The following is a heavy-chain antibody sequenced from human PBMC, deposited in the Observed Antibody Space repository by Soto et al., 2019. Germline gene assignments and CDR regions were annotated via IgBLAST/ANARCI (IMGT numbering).Heavy chain of an antibody. CDR1: GFTFSSYW. CDR2: INSDGSST. J-gene: IGHJ5*02. Sequence: GSLRLSCAASGFTFSSYWMHWVRQAPGKGLVWVSRINSDGSSTSYADSVKGRFTISRDNAKNTLYLQMNSLRAEDTAVYYCARDQSSYYDFWSGYYNWFDPWGQGTLVTVPS. V-gene: IGHV3-74*01. D-gene: IGHD3-3*01. CDR3: ARDQSSYYDFWSGYYNWFDP.